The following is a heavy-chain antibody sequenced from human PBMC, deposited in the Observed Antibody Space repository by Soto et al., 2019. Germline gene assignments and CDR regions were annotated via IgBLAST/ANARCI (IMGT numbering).Heavy chain of an antibody. D-gene: IGHD3-10*01. J-gene: IGHJ6*02. Sequence: GGSLRLSCAASGFTFSSYSMNWVRQAPGKGLEWVSYISSSSSTIYYADSVKGRFTISRDNAKNSLYLQMNSLGDEDTAVYYCARGGSGSYYNDGIYGTDVWGQGTTVTVSS. CDR1: GFTFSSYS. CDR3: ARGGSGSYYNDGIYGTDV. V-gene: IGHV3-48*02. CDR2: ISSSSSTI.